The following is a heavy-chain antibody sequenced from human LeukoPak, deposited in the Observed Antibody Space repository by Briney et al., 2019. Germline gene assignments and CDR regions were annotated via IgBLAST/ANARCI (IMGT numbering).Heavy chain of an antibody. CDR2: ISSSGSYI. D-gene: IGHD6-19*01. V-gene: IGHV3-21*01. Sequence: GGSLRLSRAASGFTFSTYSMNWVRGAPGKGLEWVSSISSSGSYIYYADSVKGRFTISRDNAKNSLYLQMNSLRAEDTAVYYCARDRGGSGWYDYWGQGTLVTVSS. J-gene: IGHJ4*02. CDR3: ARDRGGSGWYDY. CDR1: GFTFSTYS.